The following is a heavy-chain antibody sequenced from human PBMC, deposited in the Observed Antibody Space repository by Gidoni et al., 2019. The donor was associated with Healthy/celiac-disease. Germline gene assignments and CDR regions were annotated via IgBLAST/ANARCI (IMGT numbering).Heavy chain of an antibody. CDR1: GGSISSYY. CDR2: IYYSGST. Sequence: QVQLQESGPGLVKPSETLSLTCTVSGGSISSYYWSWIRQPPGKGLEWIGYIYYSGSTNYNPSLKSRVTISVDTSKNQFSLKLSSVTAADTAVYYCARDADYGSGRLHDAFDIWGQGTMVTVSS. V-gene: IGHV4-59*01. J-gene: IGHJ3*02. D-gene: IGHD3-10*01. CDR3: ARDADYGSGRLHDAFDI.